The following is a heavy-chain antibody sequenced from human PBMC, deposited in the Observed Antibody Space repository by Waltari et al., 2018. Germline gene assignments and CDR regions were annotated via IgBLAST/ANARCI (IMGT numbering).Heavy chain of an antibody. CDR3: ARDRGRGLYLDT. CDR2: VYRSGRT. D-gene: IGHD2-15*01. V-gene: IGHV4-4*02. J-gene: IGHJ5*02. CDR1: GDSMSSTYW. Sequence: QLQLQESGPGLVKPSGTLSLRCAVYGDSMSSTYWWSWVRQSPQKGLEWIGQVYRSGRTNYNPSFASRVTITIDTSNNQFSLKVTSATAADTAVYYCARDRGRGLYLDTWGPGTLVTVSP.